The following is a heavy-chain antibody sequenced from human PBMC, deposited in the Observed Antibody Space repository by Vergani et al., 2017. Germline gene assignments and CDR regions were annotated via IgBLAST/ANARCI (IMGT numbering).Heavy chain of an antibody. CDR1: GFTFDDYA. V-gene: IGHV3-9*01. CDR2: ISWNSGSI. CDR3: AKDHYYFRSGYPNLSPFDL. J-gene: IGHJ2*01. Sequence: EVQLVESGGGLVQPGRSLRLSCAASGFTFDDYAMHWVRQAPGKGLEWVSGISWNSGSIGYADSVKGRFTISRDNAKNSLYLQMNSLRAEDTALYYCAKDHYYFRSGYPNLSPFDLWGRGTLVTVSS. D-gene: IGHD3-3*01.